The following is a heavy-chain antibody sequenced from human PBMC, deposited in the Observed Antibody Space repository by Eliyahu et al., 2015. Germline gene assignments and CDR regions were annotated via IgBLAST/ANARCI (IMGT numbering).Heavy chain of an antibody. V-gene: IGHV3-33*01. J-gene: IGHJ3*02. CDR2: IWYDGNYQ. D-gene: IGHD1-26*01. Sequence: QAHLVESGGGVVQPGTSLTLSXSASGFTFXDPGIHWVRQAPGKGLEWVAVIWYDGNYQEYADSVKGRFSVSRDNSKNTLSLQMNSLKSDDTAVYHCARDLGLGATKDAFDMWGQGTMVTVSS. CDR3: ARDLGLGATKDAFDM. CDR1: GFTFXDPG.